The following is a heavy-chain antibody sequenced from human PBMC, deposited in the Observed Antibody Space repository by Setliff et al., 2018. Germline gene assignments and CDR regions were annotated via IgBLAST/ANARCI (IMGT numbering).Heavy chain of an antibody. Sequence: SETLSLTCAVYGGSFSGYYWSWIRQPPGKRLEWIGEIIHSGSTNYNPSLKSRVTISIDTSKNQFSLKLNSVAAADMAVYYCAREQWLDPPGYYYMDVWAKGTTVTVSS. V-gene: IGHV4-34*12. D-gene: IGHD6-19*01. CDR1: GGSFSGYY. CDR2: IIHSGST. CDR3: AREQWLDPPGYYYMDV. J-gene: IGHJ6*03.